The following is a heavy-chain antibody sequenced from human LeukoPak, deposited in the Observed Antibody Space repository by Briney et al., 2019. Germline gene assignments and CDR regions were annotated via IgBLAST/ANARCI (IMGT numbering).Heavy chain of an antibody. J-gene: IGHJ1*01. CDR2: IYYSGST. CDR1: GGSISSYY. CDR3: ARHYGASIAAAGRSQAMGY. Sequence: SETLSLTCTVPGGSISSYYWSWIRQPPGKGLEWIGYIYYSGSTTYNPSLKSRVTIPLDTSKNQFSLKLSFVTAAATAVYYCARHYGASIAAAGRSQAMGYWGQGTLVTVSS. V-gene: IGHV4-59*08. D-gene: IGHD6-13*01.